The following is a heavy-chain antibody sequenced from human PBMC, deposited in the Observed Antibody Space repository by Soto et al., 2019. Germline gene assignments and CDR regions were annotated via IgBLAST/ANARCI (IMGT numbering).Heavy chain of an antibody. J-gene: IGHJ5*02. Sequence: SVKVSCKASGGTFSSYTISWVRQAPGQGLEWMGRIIPILGIANYAQKFQGRVTITADRSTSTAYMELSSLRSEDTAVYYCAREEVDVVVPAAMSPWFDPWGQGTLVTVSS. V-gene: IGHV1-69*04. CDR1: GGTFSSYT. CDR2: IIPILGIA. D-gene: IGHD2-2*01. CDR3: AREEVDVVVPAAMSPWFDP.